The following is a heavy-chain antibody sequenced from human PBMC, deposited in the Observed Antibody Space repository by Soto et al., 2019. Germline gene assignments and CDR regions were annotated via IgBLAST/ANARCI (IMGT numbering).Heavy chain of an antibody. CDR2: ISAYNGNT. CDR3: ARDLRFLEWDY. CDR1: GYSFTSYG. D-gene: IGHD3-3*01. Sequence: GXSVKVSCKASGYSFTSYGISWVRQAPGQGLEWMGWISAYNGNTNYAQKLQGRVTMTTDTSTSTAYMELRSLRSDDTAVYYCARDLRFLEWDYWGQGTLVTVSS. V-gene: IGHV1-18*01. J-gene: IGHJ4*02.